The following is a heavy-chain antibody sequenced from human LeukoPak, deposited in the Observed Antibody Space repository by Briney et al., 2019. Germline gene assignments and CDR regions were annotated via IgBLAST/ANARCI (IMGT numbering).Heavy chain of an antibody. D-gene: IGHD3-3*01. J-gene: IGHJ4*02. Sequence: ASVKVSCKASGYTFTSYAMHWVRQAPGQRLEWMGWINAGNGNTKYSQKFQGRVTITRDTSASTAYMELSSLRSEDTAVYYCAKDQADFWSGYPTHFDYWGQGTLVTVSS. V-gene: IGHV1-3*01. CDR2: INAGNGNT. CDR1: GYTFTSYA. CDR3: AKDQADFWSGYPTHFDY.